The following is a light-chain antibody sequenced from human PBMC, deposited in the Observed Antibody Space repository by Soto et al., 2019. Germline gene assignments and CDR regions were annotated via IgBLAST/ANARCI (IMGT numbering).Light chain of an antibody. V-gene: IGKV1-39*01. CDR2: AAS. CDR3: QQSYSTPPT. CDR1: QRISSY. Sequence: DIQMTHSPSSLSASVGDRVTITCRASQRISSYLNWYQQKPGKAPKLLIYAASSLQSGVPSRFSGSGSGTDFTLTISSLHPEDFATYSCQQSYSTPPTFGGGTKVDI. J-gene: IGKJ4*01.